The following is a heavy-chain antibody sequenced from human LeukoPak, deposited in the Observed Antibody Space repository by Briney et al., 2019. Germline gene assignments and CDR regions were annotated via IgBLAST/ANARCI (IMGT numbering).Heavy chain of an antibody. CDR3: AKMGLKQWPYNYFDY. CDR1: GFTVSSNY. J-gene: IGHJ4*02. CDR2: IYRGGNT. Sequence: GGSLRLSCAASGFTVSSNYMSWVRQAPGKGPEWVSVIYRGGNTYYADSVKGRFTISRDNSKNTLYLQMNSLRAEDTAVYYCAKMGLKQWPYNYFDYWGQGTLVTVSS. D-gene: IGHD6-19*01. V-gene: IGHV3-53*01.